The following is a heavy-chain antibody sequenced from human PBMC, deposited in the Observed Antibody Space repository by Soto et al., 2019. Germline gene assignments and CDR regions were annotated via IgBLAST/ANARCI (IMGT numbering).Heavy chain of an antibody. J-gene: IGHJ4*02. Sequence: PGGSLRLSCAASGFTFSSYEMNWVRQAPGKGLEWVSYISSSGSTIYYADSVKGRFTISRDNAKNSLYLQMNSLRAEDTAVYYCARVSSSGYYYRAYPDWGQGTLVTVSS. D-gene: IGHD3-22*01. V-gene: IGHV3-48*03. CDR2: ISSSGSTI. CDR3: ARVSSSGYYYRAYPD. CDR1: GFTFSSYE.